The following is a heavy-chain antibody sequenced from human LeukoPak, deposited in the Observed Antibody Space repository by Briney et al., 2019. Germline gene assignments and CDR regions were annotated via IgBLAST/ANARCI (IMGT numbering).Heavy chain of an antibody. CDR1: GGSFSGYY. V-gene: IGHV4-34*01. CDR3: ARGRGSSWYKXVAFDI. D-gene: IGHD6-13*01. J-gene: IGHJ3*02. Sequence: NPSETLSLTCAVYGGSFSGYYWSWIRQPPGKGLEWIGEINHSGSTNYNPFLKSRVTISVDTSKNQFSLKLSSVTAADTAVYYCARGRGSSWYKXVAFDIWGQGTMVTVSS. CDR2: INHSGST.